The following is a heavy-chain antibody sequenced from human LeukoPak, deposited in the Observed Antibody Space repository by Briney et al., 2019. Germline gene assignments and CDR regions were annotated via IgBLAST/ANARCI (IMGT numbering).Heavy chain of an antibody. CDR3: ARDYYDSSGYYYYYYGMDV. V-gene: IGHV1-69*13. D-gene: IGHD3-22*01. CDR1: GGTFSSYA. J-gene: IGHJ6*02. CDR2: IIPIFGTA. Sequence: ASVKASCKASGGTFSSYAISWVRQAPGQGLEWMGGIIPIFGTANYAQKFQGRVTITADESTSTAYMELSSLRSEDTAVYYCARDYYDSSGYYYYYYGMDVWGQGTTVTVSS.